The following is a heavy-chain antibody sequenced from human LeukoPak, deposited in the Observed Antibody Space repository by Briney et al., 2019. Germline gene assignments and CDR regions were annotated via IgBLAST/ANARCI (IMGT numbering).Heavy chain of an antibody. CDR2: IWYSGSA. D-gene: IGHD1-1*01. Sequence: PSETLSLTCNVSGDSISGSDYYWGWMRQPPGKGLEWIANIWYSGSAYYNPSLQSRVTITVDTSKNQFSLNVKSVTAGDSAVYHCLRHAGGIILTWGQGTRVAVSS. CDR3: LRHAGGIILT. V-gene: IGHV4-39*01. CDR1: GDSISGSDYY. J-gene: IGHJ5*02.